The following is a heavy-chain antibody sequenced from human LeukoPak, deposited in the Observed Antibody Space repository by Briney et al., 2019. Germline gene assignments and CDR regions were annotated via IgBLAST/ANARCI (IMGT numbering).Heavy chain of an antibody. V-gene: IGHV4-34*01. CDR3: VNGPDAFDI. CDR1: GGSFSGYY. Sequence: PSETLSLTCAVYGGSFSGYYWSWIRQPPGKGLEWIGEINHSGSTDYSPSLKSRVTISVDTSKNQFSLKLSSVTAADTAVYYCVNGPDAFDIWGQGTLVIVSS. J-gene: IGHJ3*02. CDR2: INHSGST.